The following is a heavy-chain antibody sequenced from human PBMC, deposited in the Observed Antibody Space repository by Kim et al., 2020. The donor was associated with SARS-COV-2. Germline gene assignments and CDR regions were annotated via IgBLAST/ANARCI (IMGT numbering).Heavy chain of an antibody. J-gene: IGHJ4*02. CDR1: GHSITSGFS. Sequence: SETLSLTCNVSGHSITSGFSWGWIRQPPGKGLEWIGTIWQSGTTFYNPSLKGRVTMSIETSKSHFYLNLKSVTASDTAVYYCARTVGSYYVNYWGQGSLV. CDR2: IWQSGTT. CDR3: ARTVGSYYVNY. D-gene: IGHD3-10*01. V-gene: IGHV4-38-2*02.